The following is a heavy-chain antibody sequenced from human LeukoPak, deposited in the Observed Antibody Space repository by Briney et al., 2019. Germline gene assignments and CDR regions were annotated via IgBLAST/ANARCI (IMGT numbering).Heavy chain of an antibody. CDR2: TSGSI. J-gene: IGHJ6*03. CDR1: GASISSHY. CDR3: ARVLAIFGLDTTDFYMDV. D-gene: IGHD3/OR15-3a*01. Sequence: SETLSLTCAVSGASISSHYWSWIRQPPGKGLEWIGYTSGSISDNPSLKSRVAVSVDPSQNQVSLSLTSVTAADTAVYYCARVLAIFGLDTTDFYMDVWGKGTTVTDS. V-gene: IGHV4-59*11.